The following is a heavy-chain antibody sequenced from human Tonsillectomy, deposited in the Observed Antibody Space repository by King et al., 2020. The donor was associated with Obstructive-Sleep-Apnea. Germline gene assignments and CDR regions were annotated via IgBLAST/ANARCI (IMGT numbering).Heavy chain of an antibody. D-gene: IGHD6-13*01. CDR2: ISSSSSTI. J-gene: IGHJ3*02. CDR1: GFTFSSYT. V-gene: IGHV3-48*04. Sequence: VQLVESGGGLVQPGGSLRLSCAASGFTFSSYTMNWVRQAPGKGLEWVSYISSSSSTIYYADSVKGRFTISRDNAENSLYLQMNSLRAEDTAVYYCARVVGSSSWSGAFDIWGQGTMVTVSS. CDR3: ARVVGSSSWSGAFDI.